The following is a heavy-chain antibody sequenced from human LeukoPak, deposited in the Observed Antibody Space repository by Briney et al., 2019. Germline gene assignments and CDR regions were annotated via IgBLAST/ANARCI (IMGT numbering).Heavy chain of an antibody. Sequence: PSETLSLTCTVSGGSISSSSYYWGWIRQPPGKGLEWIGSIYYSGSTYYNPSLNSRVTISVDTSKNQFSLKLRSVTAADTAVYYCARHARYCSGGSCLRGPYYYYYYMDVWGKGTTVTVSS. J-gene: IGHJ6*03. D-gene: IGHD2-15*01. V-gene: IGHV4-39*01. CDR3: ARHARYCSGGSCLRGPYYYYYYMDV. CDR2: IYYSGST. CDR1: GGSISSSSYY.